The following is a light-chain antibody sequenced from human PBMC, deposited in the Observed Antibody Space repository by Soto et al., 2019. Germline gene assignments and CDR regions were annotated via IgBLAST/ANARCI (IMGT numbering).Light chain of an antibody. CDR1: QTVSSY. V-gene: IGKV3-11*01. J-gene: IGKJ5*01. Sequence: EIVLTQSPATLYLSPGERATLSCRASQTVSSYLLWYQQKRGQAPRLLIYDASNRATGIPARFSGSGSGTDFTLTISSLEPEDFAVYYCQQRMNWPLTFGQGTRLEIK. CDR3: QQRMNWPLT. CDR2: DAS.